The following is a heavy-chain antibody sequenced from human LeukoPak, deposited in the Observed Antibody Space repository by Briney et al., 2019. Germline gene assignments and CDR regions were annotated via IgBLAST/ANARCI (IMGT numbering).Heavy chain of an antibody. CDR1: GDYITTTNYY. D-gene: IGHD3-9*01. V-gene: IGHV4-39*01. CDR2: VFYSGTT. Sequence: SETLSLTCNVSGDYITTTNYYWAWIRQPPGKGLEWIASVFYSGTTYYNPSLKSRVVISMDTSRKQISLRLSSVTATDTAIYYCARRSRLYKHETTGYHDSWGQGTLVSVSS. J-gene: IGHJ4*02. CDR3: ARRSRLYKHETTGYHDS.